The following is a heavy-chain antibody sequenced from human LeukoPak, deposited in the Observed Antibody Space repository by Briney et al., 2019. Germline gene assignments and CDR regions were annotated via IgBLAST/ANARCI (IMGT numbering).Heavy chain of an antibody. J-gene: IGHJ4*02. CDR2: IKQDGSEK. CDR1: GFTFSSYW. Sequence: GGSLRLSCAASGFTFSSYWMSWVRQAPGKGLEWVANIKQDGSEKYYADSVKGRFTISRDNAKNSLYLQMNSLRAEDTAVYYCARDLYNSGWYYFDHWGQGTLVTVSS. CDR3: ARDLYNSGWYYFDH. D-gene: IGHD6-19*01. V-gene: IGHV3-7*01.